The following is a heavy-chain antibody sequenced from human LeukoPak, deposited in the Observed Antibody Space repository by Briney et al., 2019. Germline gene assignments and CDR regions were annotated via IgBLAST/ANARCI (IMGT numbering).Heavy chain of an antibody. CDR3: ARFPGADFDY. CDR2: INHSGST. J-gene: IGHJ4*02. V-gene: IGHV4-34*01. CDR1: GGSFSGYY. Sequence: SETLSLTCAVYGGSFSGYYWSWIRQPPGKGLEWIGEINHSGSTNYNPSLKSRVTISVDTSKNQFSLKLSSVTAADTAVYYCARFPGADFDYWGLGTLVTVSS.